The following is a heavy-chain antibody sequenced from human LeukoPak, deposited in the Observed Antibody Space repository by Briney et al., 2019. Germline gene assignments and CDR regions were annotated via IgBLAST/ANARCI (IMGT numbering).Heavy chain of an antibody. Sequence: PGGSLRLSCAASGFTFSDYYMSWVRQAPGKGLEWVSSISSSSSYIYYADSVKGRFTISGDNAKNSLYLQMNSLRAEDTAVYYCARGYDFWSGDLNWFDPWGQGTLVTVSS. CDR2: ISSSSSYI. CDR3: ARGYDFWSGDLNWFDP. D-gene: IGHD3-3*01. J-gene: IGHJ5*02. CDR1: GFTFSDYY. V-gene: IGHV3-21*01.